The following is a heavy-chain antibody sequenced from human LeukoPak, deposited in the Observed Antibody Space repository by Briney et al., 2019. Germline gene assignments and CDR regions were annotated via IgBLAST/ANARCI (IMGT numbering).Heavy chain of an antibody. D-gene: IGHD2/OR15-2a*01. CDR1: GGSISSYY. V-gene: IGHV4-59*08. Sequence: PSETLSLTCTVSGGSISSYYWSWIRQPPGKGLEWIGYIYYSGSTNYNPSLKNRVTISVDTSKNQFSLKLSSVTAADTAVYYCARHAFFYDPFDYWGQGTLVTVSS. CDR3: ARHAFFYDPFDY. J-gene: IGHJ4*02. CDR2: IYYSGST.